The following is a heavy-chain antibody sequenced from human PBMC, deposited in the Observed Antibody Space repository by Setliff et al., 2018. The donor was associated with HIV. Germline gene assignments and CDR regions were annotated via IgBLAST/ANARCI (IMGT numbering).Heavy chain of an antibody. Sequence: ASETLSLTCTVYGEPFSNYYWSWIRQPPGKGLEWIGEIDHGGSTRYNPSLKSRITMSADTSKNQFSLRLSSVTAADTAVYYCARKQQVRWAWMPSHYNYGLDVWGPGTTVTVSS. CDR1: GEPFSNYY. V-gene: IGHV4-34*01. CDR2: IDHGGST. J-gene: IGHJ6*02. D-gene: IGHD1-1*01. CDR3: ARKQQVRWAWMPSHYNYGLDV.